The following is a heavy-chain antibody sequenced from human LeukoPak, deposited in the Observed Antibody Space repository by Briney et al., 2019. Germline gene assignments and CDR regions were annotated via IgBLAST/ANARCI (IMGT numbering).Heavy chain of an antibody. D-gene: IGHD6-19*01. CDR1: GASIGLYY. CDR3: ARDRAVPHYYYGMDV. CDR2: IYTSGTS. V-gene: IGHV4-4*07. Sequence: SETLSLTCTVSGASIGLYYWSWIRQPAGKGLEWIGRIYTSGTSNYSPSLKSQVTMSLDLSKNQLSLKLNSVTAADTAVYYCARDRAVPHYYYGMDVWGQGTTVTVSS. J-gene: IGHJ6*02.